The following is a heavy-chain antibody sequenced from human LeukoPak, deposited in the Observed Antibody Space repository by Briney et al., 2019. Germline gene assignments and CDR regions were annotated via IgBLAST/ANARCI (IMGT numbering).Heavy chain of an antibody. Sequence: GGSLRLSCAASGFTFSTSWMNWVRQAPGKGPVWVSRINGDGSITTYADSVKGRFTISRDNAKNALPLQMNSLRAEDTAVYYCARKSDLFNAAFDIWGQGTVVTVSS. CDR3: ARKSDLFNAAFDI. J-gene: IGHJ3*02. CDR2: INGDGSIT. V-gene: IGHV3-74*01. CDR1: GFTFSTSW.